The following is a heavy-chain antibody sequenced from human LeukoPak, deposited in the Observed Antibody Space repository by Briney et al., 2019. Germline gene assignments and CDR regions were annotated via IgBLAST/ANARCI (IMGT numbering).Heavy chain of an antibody. V-gene: IGHV4-61*02. CDR1: GGSISSGSYY. CDR2: IYTSGST. CDR3: ARSPSYSYYYYMDV. J-gene: IGHJ6*03. Sequence: SQTLSLTCTVSGGSISSGSYYWSWIRQPAGKGLEWIGRIYTSGSTNYNPSLKSRVTISVDTSKNQFSLKLSSVTAADTAVYYCARSPSYSYYYYMDVWGKGTTVTVSS.